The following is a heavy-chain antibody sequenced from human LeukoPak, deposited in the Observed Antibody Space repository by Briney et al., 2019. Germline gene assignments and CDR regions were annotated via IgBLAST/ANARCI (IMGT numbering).Heavy chain of an antibody. Sequence: ASVKVSCKASGGTFSSYAISWVRQAPGQGLEWMGGIIPIFGTANYAQKLQGRVTMTTDTSTSTAYMELRSLRSDDTAVYYCARGWWIPNFDYWGQGTLVTVSS. CDR2: IIPIFGTA. V-gene: IGHV1-69*05. J-gene: IGHJ4*02. CDR1: GGTFSSYA. CDR3: ARGWWIPNFDY. D-gene: IGHD5-18*01.